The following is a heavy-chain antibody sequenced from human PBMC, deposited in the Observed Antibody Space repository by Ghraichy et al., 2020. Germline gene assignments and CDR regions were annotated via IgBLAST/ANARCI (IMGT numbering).Heavy chain of an antibody. CDR3: AKEGFKAFGVGTVTATPPLDY. CDR1: GFTFSSYA. J-gene: IGHJ4*02. V-gene: IGHV3-23*01. Sequence: GESLNISCAASGFTFSSYAMSWVRQAPGKGLEWVSAISGSGGSTYYADSVKGRFTISRDNSKNTLYLQMNSLRAEDTAVYYCAKEGFKAFGVGTVTATPPLDYWGQGTLVTVSS. CDR2: ISGSGGST. D-gene: IGHD2-21*02.